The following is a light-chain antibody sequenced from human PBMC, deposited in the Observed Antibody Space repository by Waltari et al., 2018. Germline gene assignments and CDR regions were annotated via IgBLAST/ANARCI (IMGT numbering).Light chain of an antibody. CDR1: SSDVGSYNL. V-gene: IGLV2-23*02. CDR2: EVS. CDR3: CSYTGSPHVV. J-gene: IGLJ2*01. Sequence: QSALTQPASVSGSPGQSITISCTGTSSDVGSYNLVSWSQQHPGRAPKPMIYEVSERPSGVSNRFSGSKSGNTASLTISGLQAEDEADYYCCSYTGSPHVVFGGGTKLTVL.